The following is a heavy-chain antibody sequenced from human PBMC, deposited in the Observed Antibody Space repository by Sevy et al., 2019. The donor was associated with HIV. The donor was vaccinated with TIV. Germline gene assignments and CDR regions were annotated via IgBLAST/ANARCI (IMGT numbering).Heavy chain of an antibody. CDR3: PRWKGLQSIFDY. D-gene: IGHD1-1*01. Sequence: CLRLSCTTSGFTFGDYAMNWVRQAPGKGLEWVAFLKSNADGGTVDHAASVKGRFTISRDDSKSIAYLQMNDLTTEETGVYYCPRWKGLQSIFDYWGQGALVTVSS. V-gene: IGHV3-49*04. CDR1: GFTFGDYA. J-gene: IGHJ4*02. CDR2: LKSNADGGTV.